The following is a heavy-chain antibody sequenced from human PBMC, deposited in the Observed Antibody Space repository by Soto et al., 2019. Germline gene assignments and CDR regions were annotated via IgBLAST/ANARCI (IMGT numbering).Heavy chain of an antibody. CDR2: INAGNGNT. Sequence: ASVKVSCKASGYTFTIYAIHLVRQAPGQRLEWMGWINAGNGNTKYSQKFQDRVTITRDTSASTVYMALSSLRFEDTAVYYCAREQQLDTGNFDYWGQGTLVTVSS. CDR1: GYTFTIYA. J-gene: IGHJ4*02. V-gene: IGHV1-3*01. D-gene: IGHD1-1*01. CDR3: AREQQLDTGNFDY.